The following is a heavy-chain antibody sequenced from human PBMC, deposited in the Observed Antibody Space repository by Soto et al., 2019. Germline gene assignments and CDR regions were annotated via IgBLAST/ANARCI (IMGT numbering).Heavy chain of an antibody. V-gene: IGHV1-69*13. D-gene: IGHD3-22*01. CDR3: ARDRYDSSGYPVPLDY. CDR2: IIPIFGTA. CDR1: GGTFSSYA. Sequence: ASVKVSCKASGGTFSSYAISWVRQAPGQGLEWMGGIIPIFGTANYAQKFQGRVTITADESTSTAYMELSSLRSEDTAVYYCARDRYDSSGYPVPLDYWGQGTLVTVSS. J-gene: IGHJ4*02.